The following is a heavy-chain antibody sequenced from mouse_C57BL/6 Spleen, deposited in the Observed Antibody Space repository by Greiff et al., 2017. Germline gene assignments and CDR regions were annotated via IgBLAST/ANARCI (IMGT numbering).Heavy chain of an antibody. J-gene: IGHJ2*01. Sequence: VKLQQPGAELVRPGTSVKLSCKASGYTFTSYWMHWVKQRPGQGLEWIGVIDPSDSYTNYNQKFKGKATLTVDTSSSTAYMQLSSLTSEDSAVYYCARSPHYYGSSLFDYWGQGTTLTVSS. CDR1: GYTFTSYW. CDR2: IDPSDSYT. V-gene: IGHV1-59*01. D-gene: IGHD1-1*01. CDR3: ARSPHYYGSSLFDY.